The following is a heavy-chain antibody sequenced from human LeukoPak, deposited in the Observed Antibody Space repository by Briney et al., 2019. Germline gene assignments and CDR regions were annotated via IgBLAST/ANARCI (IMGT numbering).Heavy chain of an antibody. V-gene: IGHV4-39*01. CDR1: GVSIRSTSYC. D-gene: IGHD3-10*01. Sequence: AETLSLTCTVSGVSIRSTSYCWGWIRQPPGKGVEWIGSIYYSGITYYNPSLKSRLTISVDTPKNQVSLKLSSVTAADTAVYYCAQSLGASTWFGNWFDPWGQGTLVTVSS. CDR2: IYYSGIT. J-gene: IGHJ5*02. CDR3: AQSLGASTWFGNWFDP.